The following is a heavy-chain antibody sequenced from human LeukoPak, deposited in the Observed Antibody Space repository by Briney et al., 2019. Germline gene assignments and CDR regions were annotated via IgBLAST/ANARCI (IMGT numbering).Heavy chain of an antibody. CDR1: GGSISSSNW. V-gene: IGHV4-4*02. D-gene: IGHD5-12*01. CDR3: ARRASGYETSLGFDY. CDR2: IYHSGST. J-gene: IGHJ4*02. Sequence: SETLSLTCAVSGGSISSSNWWSWVRQPPGKGLEWIGEIYHSGSTNYNPSLKSRVTISVDKSKNQFSLKLSSVTAADTAVYYCARRASGYETSLGFDYWGQGTLSPSPQ.